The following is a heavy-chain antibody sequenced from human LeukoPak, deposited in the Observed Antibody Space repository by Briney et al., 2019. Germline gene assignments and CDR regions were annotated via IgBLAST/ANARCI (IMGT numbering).Heavy chain of an antibody. Sequence: GGPLRLSCAASGFTFSSYAMSWVRQAPGKGLEWVSAISGSGGSTYYADSVKGRFTISRDNSKNTLYLQMNSLRAEDTAVYYCAKSRRELPYYFDYWGQGTLVTVSS. V-gene: IGHV3-23*01. CDR2: ISGSGGST. D-gene: IGHD1-26*01. CDR1: GFTFSSYA. J-gene: IGHJ4*02. CDR3: AKSRRELPYYFDY.